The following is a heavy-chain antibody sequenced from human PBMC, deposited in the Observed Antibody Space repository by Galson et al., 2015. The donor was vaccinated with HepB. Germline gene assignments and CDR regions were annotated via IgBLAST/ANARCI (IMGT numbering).Heavy chain of an antibody. V-gene: IGHV1-69*06. CDR1: GGTFSSYA. D-gene: IGHD6-6*01. CDR3: ARPGTSIAARSVRGGFDY. Sequence: SVKVSCKASGGTFSSYAISWVRQAPGQGLERMGGIIPIFGTANYAQKFQGRVTITADKSTSTACMELSSLRSEDTAVYYCARPGTSIAARSVRGGFDYWGQGTLVTVSS. CDR2: IIPIFGTA. J-gene: IGHJ4*02.